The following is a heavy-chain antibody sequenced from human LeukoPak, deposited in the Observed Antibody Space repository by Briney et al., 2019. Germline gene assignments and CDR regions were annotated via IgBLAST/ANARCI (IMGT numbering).Heavy chain of an antibody. V-gene: IGHV1-18*01. CDR2: ISAYNGNT. CDR3: ARWGPSDDFWSGYSLAYYYYYMDV. J-gene: IGHJ6*03. D-gene: IGHD3-3*01. Sequence: ASVKVSCKASGYTFTSYGISWVRQAPGQGLEWMGWISAYNGNTNYAQKLQGRVTMTTDTSTSTAYMELRSLRSDDTAVYYCARWGPSDDFWSGYSLAYYYYYMDVWGKGTTVTVSS. CDR1: GYTFTSYG.